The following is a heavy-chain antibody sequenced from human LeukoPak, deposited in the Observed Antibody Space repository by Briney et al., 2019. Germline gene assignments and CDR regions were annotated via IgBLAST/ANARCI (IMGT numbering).Heavy chain of an antibody. Sequence: KSSETLSLTCTVSGGSISSYYWSWIRQPPGKGLEWIGYIYYSGSTNYNPSLKSRVTISVDTSKNQFSLKLSSVTAADTAVYYCARVSIWSRDAFDIWGQGTMVTVSS. J-gene: IGHJ3*02. CDR3: ARVSIWSRDAFDI. CDR2: IYYSGST. V-gene: IGHV4-59*01. CDR1: GGSISSYY. D-gene: IGHD5/OR15-5a*01.